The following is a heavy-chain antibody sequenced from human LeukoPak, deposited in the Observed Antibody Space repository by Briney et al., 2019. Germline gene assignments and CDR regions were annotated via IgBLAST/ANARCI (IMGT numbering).Heavy chain of an antibody. CDR1: GVTFSSYS. V-gene: IGHV3-21*01. Sequence: GGSLTLSCAASGVTFSSYSMNWVRPAPGKGMEWVSSISSSSSYIYYADSVKGRFTISRDNAKNSLYLQMNSLRAEDTAVYYCARAESGYSGYGGDYWGQGTLVTVSS. D-gene: IGHD5-12*01. CDR3: ARAESGYSGYGGDY. J-gene: IGHJ4*02. CDR2: ISSSSSYI.